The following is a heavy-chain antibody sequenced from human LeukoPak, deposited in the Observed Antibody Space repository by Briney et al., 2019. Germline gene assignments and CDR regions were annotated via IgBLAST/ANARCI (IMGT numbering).Heavy chain of an antibody. CDR3: ATGQTGTGEFCFDY. Sequence: ASVKVSCKVSGYTLTELSMHWVRQAPGKGLEWMGGFDPEDGETIYAQKFQGRVTMTEDTSTDTAYMELSSLRSEDTAVYYCATGQTGTGEFCFDYWGQGTLVTVSS. CDR2: FDPEDGET. V-gene: IGHV1-24*01. CDR1: GYTLTELS. D-gene: IGHD3-9*01. J-gene: IGHJ4*02.